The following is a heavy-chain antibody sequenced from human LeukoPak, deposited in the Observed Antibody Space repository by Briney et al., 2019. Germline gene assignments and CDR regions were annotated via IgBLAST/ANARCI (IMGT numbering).Heavy chain of an antibody. CDR2: IRSKANSYAT. CDR1: GFTFSGSA. Sequence: PGGSLRLSCAASGFTFSGSAMHWVRQASGKGLEWVGRIRSKANSYATAYAASVKGRFTISRDDSKNTAYLQMNSLKTEDTAVYYCTRQYYDSSGYVLFDYWGQGTLVTVSS. CDR3: TRQYYDSSGYVLFDY. D-gene: IGHD3-22*01. V-gene: IGHV3-73*01. J-gene: IGHJ4*02.